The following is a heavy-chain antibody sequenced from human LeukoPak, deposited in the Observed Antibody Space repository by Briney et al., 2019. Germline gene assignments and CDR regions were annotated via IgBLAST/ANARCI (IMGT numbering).Heavy chain of an antibody. V-gene: IGHV3-23*01. D-gene: IGHD2-15*01. J-gene: IGHJ3*02. Sequence: GGSLRLSCAASGFTFSSYGMNWVRQAPGKGLEWVSAISGVGSITYYADSVRGRFTISRDNSKSTLYLQMNSLRAEDTAVYYCLRACSGGNCYNGAFDIWGQGTMVTVSS. CDR2: ISGVGSIT. CDR3: LRACSGGNCYNGAFDI. CDR1: GFTFSSYG.